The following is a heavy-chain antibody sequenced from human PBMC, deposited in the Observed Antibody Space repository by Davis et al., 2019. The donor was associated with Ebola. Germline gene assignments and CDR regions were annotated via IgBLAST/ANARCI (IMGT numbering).Heavy chain of an antibody. V-gene: IGHV4-39*07. CDR2: IYHSGST. CDR3: ARKYSSAWEGLGMDV. J-gene: IGHJ6*04. D-gene: IGHD6-25*01. Sequence: MPGGSLRLSCTVSGGSISSSSYYWGWIRQPPGKGLEWIGEIYHSGSTYYNPSLKSRVTISVDTSKNQFSLKLSSVTAADTAVYYCARKYSSAWEGLGMDVWGKGTTVTVSS. CDR1: GGSISSSSYY.